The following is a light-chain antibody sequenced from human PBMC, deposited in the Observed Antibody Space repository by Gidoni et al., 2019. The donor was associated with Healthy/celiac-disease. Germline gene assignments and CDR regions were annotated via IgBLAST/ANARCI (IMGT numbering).Light chain of an antibody. J-gene: IGLJ1*01. V-gene: IGLV2-14*01. Sequence: QSALTQPASVSGSPGQSITISCTGTSSDVGGYNYVSGYQQHPGKAPKLMIYEVSYRPSGVSNRFSGAKSGNTASLTISGLQAEDEADYYCSSYTSSSTPDVFGTGTKVTVL. CDR2: EVS. CDR1: SSDVGGYNY. CDR3: SSYTSSSTPDV.